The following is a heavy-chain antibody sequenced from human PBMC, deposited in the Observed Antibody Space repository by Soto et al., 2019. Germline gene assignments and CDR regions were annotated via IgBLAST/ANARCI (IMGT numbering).Heavy chain of an antibody. CDR1: GYSFTSYW. V-gene: IGHV5-10-1*01. CDR2: IDPSDSYA. Sequence: GESLKISCKGSGYSFTSYWISWVRQMPGKGLEWMGRIDPSDSYANYSPSFQGHVTISADKSISTAYLQWSSLMASDTAMYYCARLLSGYSYGYYFDYWGQGTLVTVSS. J-gene: IGHJ4*02. CDR3: ARLLSGYSYGYYFDY. D-gene: IGHD5-18*01.